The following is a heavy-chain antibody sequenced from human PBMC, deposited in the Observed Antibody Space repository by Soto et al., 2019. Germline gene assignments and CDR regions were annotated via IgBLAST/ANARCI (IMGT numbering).Heavy chain of an antibody. D-gene: IGHD3-3*01. CDR2: ISYDGSNK. Sequence: PGGSLRLSCAASGFTFSSYGMHLVRQAPGKGLEWVAVISYDGSNKYYADSVKGRFTISRDNSKNTLYLQMNSLRAEDTAVYYCSRTYYDFPFEYSGQGTLITVSS. V-gene: IGHV3-30*03. J-gene: IGHJ4*02. CDR1: GFTFSSYG. CDR3: SRTYYDFPFEY.